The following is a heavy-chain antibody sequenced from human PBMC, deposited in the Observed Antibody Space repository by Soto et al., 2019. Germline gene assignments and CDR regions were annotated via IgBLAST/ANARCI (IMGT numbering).Heavy chain of an antibody. CDR2: IYFTGNT. J-gene: IGHJ5*02. D-gene: IGHD6-25*01. V-gene: IGHV4-39*01. CDR3: AGQTFTIAAASYGRSNWFDP. Sequence: SETLSLTCTASGGSITSSSHFWGWVRQPPGKGLEWIGTIYFTGNTYYTPSLRSRLTMSIDTSKNEFSLRLNSVTAADTAVYYCAGQTFTIAAASYGRSNWFDPWGPGTLVTVS. CDR1: GGSITSSSHF.